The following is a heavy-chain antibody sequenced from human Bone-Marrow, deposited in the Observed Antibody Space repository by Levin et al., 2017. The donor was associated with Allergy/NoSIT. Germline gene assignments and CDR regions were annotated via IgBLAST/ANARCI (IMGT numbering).Heavy chain of an antibody. Sequence: KVSCQSSGYSFSDNWIHWVRQMPGKGLEWMGRIDPRDSYTNYNPSFEGHITISVDKSINTAFLQWSSLKASDTAIYYCTRAQTSYGDWGPTFDIWGQGTLVTVSS. J-gene: IGHJ3*02. D-gene: IGHD4-17*01. V-gene: IGHV5-10-1*01. CDR1: GYSFSDNW. CDR3: TRAQTSYGDWGPTFDI. CDR2: IDPRDSYT.